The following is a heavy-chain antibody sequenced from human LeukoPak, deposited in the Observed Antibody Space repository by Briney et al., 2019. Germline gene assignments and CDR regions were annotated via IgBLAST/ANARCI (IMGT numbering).Heavy chain of an antibody. CDR2: ISGSGGST. CDR1: GFTFSSYA. D-gene: IGHD1-26*01. J-gene: IGHJ3*02. V-gene: IGHV3-23*01. Sequence: SGGSLRLSCAASGFTFSSYAMSWVRQAPGKGLEWVSAISGSGGSTYYADSVKGRFTISRDNSKNTLYLQMNSLRAEDTAVYYCAKVKWGLPGRGAFDIWGQGTMVTVSS. CDR3: AKVKWGLPGRGAFDI.